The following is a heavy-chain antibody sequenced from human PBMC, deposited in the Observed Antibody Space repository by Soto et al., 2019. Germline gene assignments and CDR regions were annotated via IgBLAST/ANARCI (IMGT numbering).Heavy chain of an antibody. CDR2: INPNSGGT. V-gene: IGHV1-2*04. D-gene: IGHD6-13*01. J-gene: IGHJ6*02. Sequence: GASVKVSCKASGYTFTGYYMHWVRQAPGQGLEWMGWINPNSGGTNYAQKFQGWVTMTRDTSISTAYMELSRLRSDDTAVYYCARDGYSSSWEAGYYYYGMDVWGQGTTVTVSS. CDR3: ARDGYSSSWEAGYYYYGMDV. CDR1: GYTFTGYY.